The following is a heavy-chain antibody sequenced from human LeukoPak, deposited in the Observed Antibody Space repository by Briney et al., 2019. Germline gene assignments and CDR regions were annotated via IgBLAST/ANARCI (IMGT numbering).Heavy chain of an antibody. D-gene: IGHD3-22*01. CDR2: IKQDGSEK. CDR1: GFSFCNYC. J-gene: IGHJ4*02. CDR3: ARRYYDASGYYSLDH. V-gene: IGHV3-7*03. Sequence: GGSLRHSSAPSGFSFCNYCMSWVCQAPGEGQERVANIKQDGSEKYYVASVKCRYTSSRDNTKNTLYLQMNSLRTEDTAVYYWARRYYDASGYYSLDHWGQGTLVTVSS.